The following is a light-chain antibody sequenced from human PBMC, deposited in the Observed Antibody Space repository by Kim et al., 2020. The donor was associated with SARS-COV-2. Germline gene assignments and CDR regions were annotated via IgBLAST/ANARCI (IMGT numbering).Light chain of an antibody. CDR2: DDN. V-gene: IGLV1-51*01. CDR3: GTWDSSLSAGV. J-gene: IGLJ1*01. Sequence: QSVLTQPPSASAAPGQKVTISCSGSSSNIGNNYVSWYQHLPGTAPKLLLYDDNKRPSGIPDRFSASKSGTSASLDITGLQTGDEADYYCGTWDSSLSAGVFGTGTKVTVL. CDR1: SSNIGNNY.